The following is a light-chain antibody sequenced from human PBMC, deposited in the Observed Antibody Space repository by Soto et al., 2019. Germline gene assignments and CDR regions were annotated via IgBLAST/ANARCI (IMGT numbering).Light chain of an antibody. V-gene: IGKV3-20*01. CDR1: QSASSIY. CDR2: GAS. Sequence: IVLTQSPGTLSLSPGDRATLSCRASQSASSIYLAWYQQKPGQAPRLLIYGASSRATGIPARFSGRGSGTDFTLTISSLEPEDFAVYFCQQYQTSLTFGGGTKVDIK. CDR3: QQYQTSLT. J-gene: IGKJ4*01.